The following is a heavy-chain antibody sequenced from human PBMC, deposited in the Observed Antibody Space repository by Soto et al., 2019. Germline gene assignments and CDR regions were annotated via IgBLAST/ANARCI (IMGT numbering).Heavy chain of an antibody. V-gene: IGHV1-69*06. CDR3: ASLHLPEPSDYPYCFDY. CDR1: GGTFTSYA. J-gene: IGHJ4*02. Sequence: QVQLVQSGAEVKKPGSSVKVSCKASGGTFTSYAISWVRQAPGQGLEWMGGIIPIFGTANYAQKFQGRVTITADKSTSKAYMDLSSLRSEDTAVNYCASLHLPEPSDYPYCFDYWGQGTLVTVSS. CDR2: IIPIFGTA. D-gene: IGHD3-16*01.